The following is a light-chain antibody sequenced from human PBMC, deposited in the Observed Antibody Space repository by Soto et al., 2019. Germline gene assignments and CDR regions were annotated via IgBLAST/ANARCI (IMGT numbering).Light chain of an antibody. CDR1: QSIRSN. J-gene: IGKJ1*01. CDR2: GAS. CDR3: QQYHIWPPWT. V-gene: IGKV3-15*01. Sequence: EIVMTQSPDTLSVSPGEGATLSCRVSQSIRSNLAWYQQRPGQAPRLPMYGASTRADGIPARFTGSGSGTEFTLTISSLQSEDFAVYYCQQYHIWPPWTSGQGTKVDIK.